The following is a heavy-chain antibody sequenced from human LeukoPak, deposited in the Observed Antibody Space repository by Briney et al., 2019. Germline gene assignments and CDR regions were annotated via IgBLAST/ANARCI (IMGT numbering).Heavy chain of an antibody. CDR3: ARGGLSSTSRFIDY. V-gene: IGHV1-2*02. CDR1: GYTFTDYY. D-gene: IGHD2-2*01. CDR2: FNPNSGGT. J-gene: IGHJ4*02. Sequence: ASVKVSCKASGYTFTDYYMQWVRQAPGQGLEWMGWFNPNSGGTNYAQKFQGRVTMTRDTSFSTAYMELSRLRSDDTAVYYCARGGLSSTSRFIDYWGQGTLVTVSS.